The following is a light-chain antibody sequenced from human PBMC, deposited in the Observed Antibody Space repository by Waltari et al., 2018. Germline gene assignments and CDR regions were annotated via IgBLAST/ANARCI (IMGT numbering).Light chain of an antibody. CDR1: QSIRSW. CDR2: QAS. J-gene: IGKJ2*01. Sequence: DIQMTQSPSTLSASVGDRVTITCRASQSIRSWLAWFQQKPGQAPKLLISQASRLESGVPSRFSGSGSGTEFTLTISNLQPDDFATYYCQQYNDYSHVTFGQGTKLEI. CDR3: QQYNDYSHVT. V-gene: IGKV1-5*03.